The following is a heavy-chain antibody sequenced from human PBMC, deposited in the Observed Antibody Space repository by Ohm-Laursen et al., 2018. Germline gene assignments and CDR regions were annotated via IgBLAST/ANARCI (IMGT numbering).Heavy chain of an antibody. V-gene: IGHV1-69*06. CDR2: IIPIFGTA. CDR3: ARGSRYSGYDYPDY. J-gene: IGHJ4*02. CDR1: GGTFSSYA. Sequence: SSVKVSCNASGGTFSSYAISWVRQAPGQGLEWMGGIIPIFGTANYAQKFQGRVTITADKSTSTAYMELSSLRSEDTAVYYCARGSRYSGYDYPDYWGQGTLVTVSS. D-gene: IGHD5-12*01.